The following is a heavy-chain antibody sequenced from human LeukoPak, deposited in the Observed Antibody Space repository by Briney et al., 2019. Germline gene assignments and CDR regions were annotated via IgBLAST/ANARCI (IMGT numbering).Heavy chain of an antibody. CDR2: ISHSGIT. D-gene: IGHD4-17*01. J-gene: IGHJ4*02. CDR1: SGSLSGYS. Sequence: SETLSLTCAVSSGSLSGYSWGWIRQPPGKGLEWVGEISHSGITNYNASLKSRVTISLRKSEIQFSLMLSSVTAADTAVYYCTRQSGTVTPIDYWSQGTLVTVSS. CDR3: TRQSGTVTPIDY. V-gene: IGHV4-34*01.